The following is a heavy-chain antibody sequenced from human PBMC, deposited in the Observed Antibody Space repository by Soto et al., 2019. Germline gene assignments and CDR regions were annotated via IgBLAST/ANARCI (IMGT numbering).Heavy chain of an antibody. V-gene: IGHV3-21*02. D-gene: IGHD5-18*01. J-gene: IGHJ4*02. Sequence: EVQLVESGGGLVKPGGSLRLSCAASGLTFGRYTMNWVRQAPGKGLEWVSSISTLSNYIDYADSVKGRFTISRDNAKNSVFLQMDSLGVEDSGMYYCATRFDTAMLASDYWGQGTLVTVSS. CDR1: GLTFGRYT. CDR3: ATRFDTAMLASDY. CDR2: ISTLSNYI.